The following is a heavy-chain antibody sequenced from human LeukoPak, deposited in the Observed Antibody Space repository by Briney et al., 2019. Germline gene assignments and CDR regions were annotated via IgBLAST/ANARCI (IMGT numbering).Heavy chain of an antibody. J-gene: IGHJ4*02. CDR1: GFTFSNAW. CDR3: AKGVVVAPDVTPFDY. CDR2: ISGSGGST. Sequence: GGSLRLSCAASGFTFSNAWMSWVRQAPGKGLEWVSAISGSGGSTYYADSVKGRFTISRDNSKNTLYLQMNSLRAEDTAVYYCAKGVVVAPDVTPFDYWGEGTLVTVSS. D-gene: IGHD2-2*01. V-gene: IGHV3-23*01.